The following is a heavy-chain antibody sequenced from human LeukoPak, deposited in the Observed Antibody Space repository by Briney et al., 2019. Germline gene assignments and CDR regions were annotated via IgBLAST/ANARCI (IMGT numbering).Heavy chain of an antibody. V-gene: IGHV1-24*01. CDR3: ATFRSTRTLLPGYYLGY. J-gene: IGHJ4*02. CDR2: FDPEDGET. Sequence: GASVKVSCKVSGYTLTGLSMHWVRQAPGKGLEWMGGFDPEDGETIYAQKFQGRVTMTEDTSTDTAYMELSSLRSEDTAVYYCATFRSTRTLLPGYYLGYWGQGSLVTVSS. CDR1: GYTLTGLS. D-gene: IGHD3-9*01.